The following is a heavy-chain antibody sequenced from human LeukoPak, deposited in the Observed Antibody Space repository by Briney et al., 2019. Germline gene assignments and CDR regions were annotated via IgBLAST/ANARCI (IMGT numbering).Heavy chain of an antibody. Sequence: PGGSLRLSCAASGFSFITYGIHWVRQAPGKGLEWVAFIRYDGSNRFYADSVKGRFTISRDNSKNTLYLQMNSLRAEDTAVYYCAKWLWFGELLSTADYWGQGTLVTVSS. CDR1: GFSFITYG. CDR3: AKWLWFGELLSTADY. CDR2: IRYDGSNR. J-gene: IGHJ4*02. V-gene: IGHV3-30*02. D-gene: IGHD3-10*01.